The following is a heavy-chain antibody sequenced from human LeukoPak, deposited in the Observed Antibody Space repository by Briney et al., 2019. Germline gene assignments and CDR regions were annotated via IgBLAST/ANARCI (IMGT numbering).Heavy chain of an antibody. Sequence: EASVKGSCKASGGTFSRYAISWVRQAPGQGLEWMGGIIPIFGTANYAQKFQGRVTITADESTSTAYMELSSLRSEDTAVYYCARDLWSRIAARQDPYYYYGMDVWGQGTTVTVSS. CDR3: ARDLWSRIAARQDPYYYYGMDV. CDR1: GGTFSRYA. CDR2: IIPIFGTA. J-gene: IGHJ6*02. V-gene: IGHV1-69*13. D-gene: IGHD6-6*01.